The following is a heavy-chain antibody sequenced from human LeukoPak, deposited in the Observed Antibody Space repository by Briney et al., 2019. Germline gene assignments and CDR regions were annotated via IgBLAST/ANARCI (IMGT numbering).Heavy chain of an antibody. CDR2: IRFDESNK. CDR3: ARDSEDIVVVPAAIPDYYYMDV. Sequence: GGSLRLSCAASGFTFSNYGMHWVRQAPGKGLGWVAFIRFDESNKYHADFVKGRFTISRDNAKNSLYLQMNSLRAEDTAVYYCARDSEDIVVVPAAIPDYYYMDVWGKGTTVTVSS. J-gene: IGHJ6*03. V-gene: IGHV3-30*02. D-gene: IGHD2-2*02. CDR1: GFTFSNYG.